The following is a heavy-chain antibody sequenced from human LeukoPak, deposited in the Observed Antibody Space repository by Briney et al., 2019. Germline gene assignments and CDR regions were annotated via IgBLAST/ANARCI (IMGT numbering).Heavy chain of an antibody. J-gene: IGHJ4*02. CDR2: ISSSSSYI. D-gene: IGHD5-24*01. V-gene: IGHV3-21*01. CDR3: ARETYGYKNPLFDY. CDR1: GFTFSSYS. Sequence: PGWSLRLSRAASGFTFSSYSMNSVRQAPGKGLERASSISSSSSYIYYADSVKGRFTISRDNAKNSLYLQMSSLRAEDTAVYYCARETYGYKNPLFDYWGQGTLVTVSS.